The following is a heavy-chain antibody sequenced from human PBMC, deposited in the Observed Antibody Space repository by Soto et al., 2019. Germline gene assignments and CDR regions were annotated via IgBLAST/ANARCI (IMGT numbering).Heavy chain of an antibody. CDR2: IKSKTHDVTT. Sequence: PLGTMRLSCAASRFSFTDAWMSWVRQAPGKGLDWLGRIKSKTHDVTTHYAAPVKGRFTISRDDSKNTLYLQMNNLETESTAVSYCTTGRYSDNSNSYFSRRVRGHGSKCTVSS. D-gene: IGHD3-22*01. V-gene: IGHV3-15*01. CDR1: RFSFTDAW. CDR3: TTGRYSDNSNSYFSRRV. J-gene: IGHJ4*01.